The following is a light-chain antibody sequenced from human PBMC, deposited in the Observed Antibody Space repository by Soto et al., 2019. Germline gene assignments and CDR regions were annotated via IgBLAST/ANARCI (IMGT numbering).Light chain of an antibody. CDR2: GAS. J-gene: IGKJ1*01. V-gene: IGKV3-20*01. CDR1: QSVSNSY. Sequence: EIVMTQSPATLSVSPGERVTLSCRASQSVSNSYLAWYQQKPGQAPRLLIYGASYRATGIPDRFSGSGSGTDFTLTISRLEPEDFAVYYCQQYGSSPWTFGQGTKVDIK. CDR3: QQYGSSPWT.